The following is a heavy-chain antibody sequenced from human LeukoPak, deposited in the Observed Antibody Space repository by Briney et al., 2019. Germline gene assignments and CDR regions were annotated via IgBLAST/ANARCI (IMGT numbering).Heavy chain of an antibody. CDR2: IYYSGST. CDR3: ATADWESFYFDS. Sequence: SETLSLTCTVSGGSISSYYWSWIRQPPGKGLEWIGYIYYSGSTNYNPSLRSRVTISVDISQNQFPLKMRDVTAADTAVYFCATADWESFYFDSWGQGALVAVSS. J-gene: IGHJ4*02. CDR1: GGSISSYY. V-gene: IGHV4-59*12. D-gene: IGHD1-26*01.